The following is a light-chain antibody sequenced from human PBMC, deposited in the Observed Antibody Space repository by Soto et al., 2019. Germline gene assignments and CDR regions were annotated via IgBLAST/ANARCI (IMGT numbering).Light chain of an antibody. Sequence: EIVMTQSPATLSVSPGERATLSCRASQSVSSNLAWYQQKPGQAPRLLIYGASTRATGIPARFSGSESGTEFTLTISSLQSEDFAVYYCHQYNNWPPFTFGPGTKVDIK. J-gene: IGKJ3*01. V-gene: IGKV3-15*01. CDR3: HQYNNWPPFT. CDR1: QSVSSN. CDR2: GAS.